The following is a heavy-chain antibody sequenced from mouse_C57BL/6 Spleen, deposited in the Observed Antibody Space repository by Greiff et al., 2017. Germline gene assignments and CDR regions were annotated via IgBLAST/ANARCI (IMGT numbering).Heavy chain of an antibody. CDR2: IRLKSDNYAT. V-gene: IGHV6-3*01. Sequence: EVHLVESGGGLVQPGGSMKLSCVASGFTFSNYWMNWVRQSPEKGLEWVAQIRLKSDNYATHYAESVKGRFTISRDDSKSSVYLQMNNLRAEDTGIYYCTGSLGRRYFDVWGTGTTVTVSS. CDR3: TGSLGRRYFDV. D-gene: IGHD4-1*01. CDR1: GFTFSNYW. J-gene: IGHJ1*03.